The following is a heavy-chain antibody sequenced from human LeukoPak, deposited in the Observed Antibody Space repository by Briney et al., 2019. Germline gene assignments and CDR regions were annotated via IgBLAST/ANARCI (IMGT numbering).Heavy chain of an antibody. J-gene: IGHJ5*02. D-gene: IGHD5-12*01. V-gene: IGHV3-21*01. CDR2: ITASSTYI. CDR1: GFTFSRSS. CDR3: ARSRIVATIPSVSGP. Sequence: GGSLRLSCAASGFTFSRSSMGWVRQAPGKGLEWVSSITASSTYIYYADSVKGRFTISRDNAKNSLYLQMNSLRAEDTAVYYCARSRIVATIPSVSGPWGQGTLVTVSS.